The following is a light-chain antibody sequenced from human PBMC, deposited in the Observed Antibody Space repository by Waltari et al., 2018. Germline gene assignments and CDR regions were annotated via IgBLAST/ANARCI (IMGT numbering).Light chain of an antibody. CDR2: QDS. J-gene: IGLJ2*01. V-gene: IGLV3-1*01. CDR3: QAWDSSTVV. Sequence: SYELPPPPSVSVSPGQSASITRSGLSLGDKYPCWYQQKPGQSPVLVIYQDSKRPSGIPERFSGSNSGNTATLTISGTQAMDEADYYCQAWDSSTVVFGGGTKLTVL. CDR1: SLGDKY.